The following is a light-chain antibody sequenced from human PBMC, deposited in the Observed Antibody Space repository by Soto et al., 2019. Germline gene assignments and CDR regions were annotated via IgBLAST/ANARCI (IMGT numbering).Light chain of an antibody. V-gene: IGLV1-47*02. J-gene: IGLJ3*02. CDR3: AGWDDSLSGWV. CDR1: SSKIGSNY. CDR2: SNN. Sequence: QSVLTQPPSASGTPGQRVTISCSGSSSKIGSNYVYWYQQLPGAAPKLLIYSNNQRPSGVPDRFSGSKSGTSASLTISGLRSEDEADYYCAGWDDSLSGWVFGGETKVTVL.